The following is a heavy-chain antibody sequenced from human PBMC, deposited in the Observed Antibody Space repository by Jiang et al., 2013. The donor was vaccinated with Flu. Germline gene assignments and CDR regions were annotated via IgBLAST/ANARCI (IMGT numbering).Heavy chain of an antibody. CDR1: GFTFSNTW. CDR3: TTVSDILTGVYPYYFDY. D-gene: IGHD3-9*01. V-gene: IGHV3-15*01. J-gene: IGHJ4*02. Sequence: VQLVESGGGLVKPGGSLRLSCAASGFTFSNTWMGWVRQAPGKGLEWVGRIKTKTDVGTTDYAAPVKGRFTISRDDSNNTLFLQMNSLKTEDTAVYYCTTVSDILTGVYPYYFDYWGQGTLVTVSS. CDR2: IKTKTDVGTT.